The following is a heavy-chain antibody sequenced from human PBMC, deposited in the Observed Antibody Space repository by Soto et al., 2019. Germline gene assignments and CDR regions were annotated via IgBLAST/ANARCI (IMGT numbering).Heavy chain of an antibody. CDR2: IYYSGST. J-gene: IGHJ3*02. Sequence: SETLSLTCTVSGDSISRGGYYWSWIRQHPGKGLEWIGYIYYSGSTYYNPSLKSRVTISVDTSKNQFSLKLSSVTAADTAVYYCARDLMYYDILTGYYRDHDAFDIWGQGTMVTVS. D-gene: IGHD3-9*01. CDR1: GDSISRGGYY. V-gene: IGHV4-31*03. CDR3: ARDLMYYDILTGYYRDHDAFDI.